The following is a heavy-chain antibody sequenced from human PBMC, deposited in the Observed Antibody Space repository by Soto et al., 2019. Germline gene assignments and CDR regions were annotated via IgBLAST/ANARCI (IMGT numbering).Heavy chain of an antibody. D-gene: IGHD1-1*01. CDR3: ATTTRFSVQFDY. CDR2: FDPEDGET. J-gene: IGHJ4*02. Sequence: GASVKVSCKVSGYTLTELSMHWVRQAPGKGLEWMGGFDPEDGETIYAQKFQGRVTMTEDTSTDTAYMELSSLRSEDTAVYYCATTTRFSVQFDYWGQGTLVTVSS. CDR1: GYTLTELS. V-gene: IGHV1-24*01.